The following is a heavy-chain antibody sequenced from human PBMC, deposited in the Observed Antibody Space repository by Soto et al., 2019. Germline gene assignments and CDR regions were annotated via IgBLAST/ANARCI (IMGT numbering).Heavy chain of an antibody. V-gene: IGHV6-1*01. CDR3: ARDLCPLLLSCDSCCMDF. Sequence: SETLSLTCASSGDSVYSNSAAWNWIRQSPSRGLEWLGRTYYRSKWYNDYAVSVKSRITINPDTSKNQFSLQLNSVTPEDTAVYYCARDLCPLLLSCDSCCMDFCCQGITVTGSS. D-gene: IGHD2-21*02. CDR2: TYYRSKWYN. CDR1: GDSVYSNSAA. J-gene: IGHJ6*02.